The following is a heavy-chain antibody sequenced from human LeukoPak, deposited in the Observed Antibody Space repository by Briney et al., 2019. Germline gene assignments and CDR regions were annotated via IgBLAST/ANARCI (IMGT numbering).Heavy chain of an antibody. CDR1: GYSLTSYW. V-gene: IGHV5-51*01. D-gene: IGHD3-10*01. Sequence: EESLKISCKGSGYSLTSYWIGWVGQMPGKGLEWMGIIYSGDSDTRYSPSFQGQVTISADKSISTAYLQCSSLKASDTAMYYCARLSHYYGSGSHNWFNPWGQGTLVTVSS. J-gene: IGHJ5*02. CDR3: ARLSHYYGSGSHNWFNP. CDR2: IYSGDSDT.